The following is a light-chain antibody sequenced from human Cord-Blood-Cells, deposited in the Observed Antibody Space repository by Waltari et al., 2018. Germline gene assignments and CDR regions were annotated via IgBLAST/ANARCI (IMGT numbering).Light chain of an antibody. CDR3: GTWDSSLSAVV. CDR1: SSNIGNNY. J-gene: IGLJ2*01. Sequence: QSVLTQPPSVSAAPGQKVTISCSGSSSNIGNNYVSWYQQRPGTAPKLLITENNNRPSWIPDRFSGSNSGTSATLVITGLQTGNEADYYCGTWDSSLSAVVFGGGTKLTVL. CDR2: ENN. V-gene: IGLV1-51*01.